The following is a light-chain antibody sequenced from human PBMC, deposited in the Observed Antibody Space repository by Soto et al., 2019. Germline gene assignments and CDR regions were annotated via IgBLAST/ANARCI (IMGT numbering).Light chain of an antibody. CDR3: QHYNSYSEA. CDR2: KAT. CDR1: HTISSW. V-gene: IGKV1-5*03. Sequence: EIQMTQSPSTLSGSVGDRVTITCRASHTISSWSAWYQQKPGKAPKLLIYKATTLRSGVPSRFSGSGSGTEVTLTISSLQPDDFATYYCQHYNSYSEAFGQRTNV. J-gene: IGKJ1*01.